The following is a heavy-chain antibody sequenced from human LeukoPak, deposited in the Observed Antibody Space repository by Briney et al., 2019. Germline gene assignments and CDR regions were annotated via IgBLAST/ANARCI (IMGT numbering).Heavy chain of an antibody. Sequence: LPGRSLRLSCAASGFTFSSYAMHWVRQAPGKGLEWVAVISYDGSNKYYADSVKGRFTISRDNSKNTQYLQMNSLKIEDTAVYYCATLRAGATIAGDYWGQGTLVTVSS. CDR3: ATLRAGATIAGDY. CDR2: ISYDGSNK. CDR1: GFTFSSYA. D-gene: IGHD1-26*01. V-gene: IGHV3-30-3*01. J-gene: IGHJ4*02.